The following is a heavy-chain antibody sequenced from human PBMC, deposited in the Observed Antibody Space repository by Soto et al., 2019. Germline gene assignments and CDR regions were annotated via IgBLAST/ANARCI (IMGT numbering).Heavy chain of an antibody. V-gene: IGHV3-53*01. CDR3: ARSGYSFAWGY. CDR1: GFLVNSAY. CDR2: INSDGST. J-gene: IGHJ4*02. D-gene: IGHD5-18*01. Sequence: EVQLVESGGGLIPPGGSLRLSCAASGFLVNSAYMTWVRQAPGKGLEWLSMINSDGSTLYAESVKGRFTISRDNSKNRLDLQMNSLRAEDTAMYYCARSGYSFAWGYWGQGTLVIDTS.